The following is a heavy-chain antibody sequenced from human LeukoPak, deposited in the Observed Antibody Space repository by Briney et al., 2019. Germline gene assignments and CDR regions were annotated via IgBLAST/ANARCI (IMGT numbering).Heavy chain of an antibody. CDR3: ARRLYDILTGYYPLDY. V-gene: IGHV4-34*01. J-gene: IGHJ4*02. D-gene: IGHD3-9*01. Sequence: SETLSLTCAVYGGSFSGYYWSWIRQPPGKGLEWIGEINHSGSTNYNPSLKSRVTISVDTSKNQFSLKLSSVTAADTAVYYCARRLYDILTGYYPLDYWGQGTLVTVSS. CDR1: GGSFSGYY. CDR2: INHSGST.